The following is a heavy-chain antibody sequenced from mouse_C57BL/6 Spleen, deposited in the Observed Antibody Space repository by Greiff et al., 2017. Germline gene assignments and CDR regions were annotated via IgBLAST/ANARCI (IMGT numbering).Heavy chain of an antibody. CDR2: INPNNGGT. CDR1: GYTFTDYY. V-gene: IGHV1-26*01. CDR3: AEGLRRHFAY. D-gene: IGHD2-4*01. J-gene: IGHJ3*01. Sequence: EVQLQQSGPVLVKPGASVKISCTASGYTFTDYYMNWVKQSHGKSLEWIGDINPNNGGTSYNQKFKGKATLTVDKSSSTAYMELRSLTSEDSAVYYCAEGLRRHFAYWGKGTLVTVAA.